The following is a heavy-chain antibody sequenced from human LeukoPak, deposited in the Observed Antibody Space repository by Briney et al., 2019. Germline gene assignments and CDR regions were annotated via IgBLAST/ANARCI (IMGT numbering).Heavy chain of an antibody. D-gene: IGHD3-10*01. CDR2: ISAYNGNT. V-gene: IGHV1-18*01. CDR3: ARVSSGFGELLPF. Sequence: ASVKVSCKASGYTFTSYGISWVRQAPGQGLEWMGRISAYNGNTNYAQKLQGRVTMTIDTSTSTAYKELRSLRSDDTAVFYCARVSSGFGELLPFWGQGTLVTVSS. CDR1: GYTFTSYG. J-gene: IGHJ4*02.